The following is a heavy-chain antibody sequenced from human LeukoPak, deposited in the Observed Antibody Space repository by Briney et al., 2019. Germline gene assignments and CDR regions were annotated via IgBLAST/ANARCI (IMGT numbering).Heavy chain of an antibody. Sequence: GGSLRLSCAASGFTFRRYGMSWVRQAPGKGLEWVSSISSSSSYIYYADSVRGRFAISRDNAENSLYLQMDSLRAEDTAVYYCARDIYYDYGFDYWGQGILVTVSS. V-gene: IGHV3-21*01. J-gene: IGHJ4*02. CDR2: ISSSSSYI. D-gene: IGHD4-17*01. CDR1: GFTFRRYG. CDR3: ARDIYYDYGFDY.